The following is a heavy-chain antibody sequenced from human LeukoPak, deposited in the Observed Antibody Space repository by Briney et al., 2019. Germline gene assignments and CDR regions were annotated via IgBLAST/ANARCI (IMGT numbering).Heavy chain of an antibody. CDR2: IYYSGST. V-gene: IGHV4-39*01. CDR1: GGSISSSSYY. CDR3: ASAHYYDSSGYSLGDAFDI. D-gene: IGHD3-22*01. J-gene: IGHJ3*02. Sequence: SETLSLTCTVSGGSISSSSYYWGWVRQPPGKGREWIGSIYYSGSTYYNPSLKSRVTISVDTSKNQFSLKLSSVTAADTAVYYCASAHYYDSSGYSLGDAFDIWGQGTMVTVSS.